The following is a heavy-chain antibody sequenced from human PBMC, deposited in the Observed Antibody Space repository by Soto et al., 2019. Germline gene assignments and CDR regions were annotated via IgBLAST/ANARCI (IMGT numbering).Heavy chain of an antibody. J-gene: IGHJ4*02. D-gene: IGHD6-13*01. CDR2: ISYDGSNK. V-gene: IGHV3-30*18. Sequence: VAVISYDGSNKYYADSVKGRFTISRDNSKNTLYLQMNSLRAEDTAVYYCAKDSAYSSGWYYFDYWGQGTLVTVSS. CDR3: AKDSAYSSGWYYFDY.